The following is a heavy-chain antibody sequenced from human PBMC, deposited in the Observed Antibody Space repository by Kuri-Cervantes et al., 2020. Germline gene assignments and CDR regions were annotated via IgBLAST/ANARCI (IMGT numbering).Heavy chain of an antibody. Sequence: SVKVSCKASGGTFSSYAISWVRQAPGQGLEWMGGIIPIFGTANYAQKFQGRVTITTDVSTGTAYMELSSLRSEDTAVHYCARDPLSTFGGVIVSGAFDIWGQGTMVTVSS. CDR3: ARDPLSTFGGVIVSGAFDI. D-gene: IGHD3-16*02. V-gene: IGHV1-69*05. CDR1: GGTFSSYA. CDR2: IIPIFGTA. J-gene: IGHJ3*02.